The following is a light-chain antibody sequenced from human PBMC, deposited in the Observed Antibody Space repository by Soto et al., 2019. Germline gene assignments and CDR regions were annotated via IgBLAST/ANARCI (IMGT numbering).Light chain of an antibody. J-gene: IGLJ2*01. CDR3: CSYAGSYSWI. Sequence: QSVLTQPPSVSGSPGQSVTISCTGTSSDVGGYNRVSWCQQPPGTAPKLIIYDVTKRPSGVPDRFSGSKSGNTASLTISGLQAEDEADYYCCSYAGSYSWIFGGGTKLTVL. CDR2: DVT. V-gene: IGLV2-11*01. CDR1: SSDVGGYNR.